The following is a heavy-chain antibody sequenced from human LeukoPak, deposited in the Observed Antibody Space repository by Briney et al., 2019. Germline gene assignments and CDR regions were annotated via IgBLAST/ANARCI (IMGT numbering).Heavy chain of an antibody. Sequence: GGSLRLSCAASGFTVSSYCMIWVRQAPGKGMEWVSTISDNGHNTYYADSVKGRFTISRDNSNNTLYLQMNSLRVEDTAVYYCAKDSVSFWGRGTLVTVSS. J-gene: IGHJ4*02. D-gene: IGHD2-8*01. CDR2: ISDNGHNT. CDR1: GFTVSSYC. V-gene: IGHV3-23*01. CDR3: AKDSVSF.